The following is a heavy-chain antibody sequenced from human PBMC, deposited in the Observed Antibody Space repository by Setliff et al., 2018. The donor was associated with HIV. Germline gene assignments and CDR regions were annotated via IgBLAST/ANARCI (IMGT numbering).Heavy chain of an antibody. Sequence: PSETLSLTCTVSGGSISSYYWSWIRQPAGKGLEWIGRIYTSGSTKYNPSRKSRVTMSVDTSKNQFSLKLSSVTAADTAVYYCAREWYYGSGSYWTSYYYYYYYMDVWGKGTTVTVSS. V-gene: IGHV4-4*07. D-gene: IGHD3-10*01. J-gene: IGHJ6*03. CDR1: GGSISSYY. CDR2: IYTSGST. CDR3: AREWYYGSGSYWTSYYYYYYYMDV.